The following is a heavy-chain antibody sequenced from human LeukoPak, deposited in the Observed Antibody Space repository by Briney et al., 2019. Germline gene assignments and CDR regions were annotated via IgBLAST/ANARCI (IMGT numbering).Heavy chain of an antibody. V-gene: IGHV1-18*01. CDR3: ARDFSSAAPTWFDP. J-gene: IGHJ5*02. Sequence: EASVKVSCKASGYTFTRYGISWVRQAPGQGLEWMGWISAYNGNTNYAQKLQGRVTMTTDTSTSTAYMELRSLRSDDTAVYYCARDFSSAAPTWFDPWGQGTLVTVSS. CDR1: GYTFTRYG. CDR2: ISAYNGNT. D-gene: IGHD3-22*01.